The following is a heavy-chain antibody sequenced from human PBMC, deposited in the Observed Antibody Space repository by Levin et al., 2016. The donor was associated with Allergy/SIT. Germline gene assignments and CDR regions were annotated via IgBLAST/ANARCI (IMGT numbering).Heavy chain of an antibody. CDR1: GFTFSDYY. CDR2: ISSSGGSI. D-gene: IGHD3-22*01. CDR3: ARGSDHPTYYYDGSGYHASFDI. V-gene: IGHV3-11*01. Sequence: GESLKISCAASGFTFSDYYMNWIRQAPGKGLEWVSYISSSGGSIYYADSVKGRFTISRDNAKNSLSLQMNSLRAEDTAVYYCARGSDHPTYYYDGSGYHASFDIWGQGTMVTVSS. J-gene: IGHJ3*02.